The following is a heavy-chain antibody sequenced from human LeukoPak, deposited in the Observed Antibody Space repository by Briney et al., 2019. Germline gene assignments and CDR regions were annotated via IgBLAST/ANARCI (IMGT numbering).Heavy chain of an antibody. CDR3: ARGPPMFTP. Sequence: GGSLRLSCEASGFTFSNAWMNWVRQAPGKGLEWVSYISISSDTIYYADSVKGRFTISRDNAKNSLYLQMNSLRDDDTAVYYCARGPPMFTPWGQGTLVTVSS. CDR1: GFTFSNAW. D-gene: IGHD3-10*01. CDR2: ISISSDTI. V-gene: IGHV3-48*02. J-gene: IGHJ5*02.